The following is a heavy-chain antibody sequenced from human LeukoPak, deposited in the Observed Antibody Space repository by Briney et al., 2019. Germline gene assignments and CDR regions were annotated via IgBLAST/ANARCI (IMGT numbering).Heavy chain of an antibody. D-gene: IGHD3-9*01. CDR3: ARLEGTGYRGGWLDP. J-gene: IGHJ5*02. Sequence: ASVKVSCKTSGYTFIDYYIHWIRQAPGQGLGWMGWITPNSGNTNYAQKFQGRVTMTRDTSISTASLELRSLTSDDTAVYFCARLEGTGYRGGWLDPWGQGSLVTVSS. CDR1: GYTFIDYY. V-gene: IGHV1-2*02. CDR2: ITPNSGNT.